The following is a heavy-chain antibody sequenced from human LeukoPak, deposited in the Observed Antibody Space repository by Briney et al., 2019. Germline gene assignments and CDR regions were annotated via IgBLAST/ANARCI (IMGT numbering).Heavy chain of an antibody. CDR1: GFTFSSYE. J-gene: IGHJ4*02. Sequence: GGSLRLSCAASGFTFSSYEMNWVRQAPGKGLGWISYISSSGTTIYYADSVKGRFTISRDNAKNSLYLQMNSLRAEDTAVYYCGTWYAADHWGQGTLVTASS. D-gene: IGHD6-13*01. CDR2: ISSSGTTI. CDR3: GTWYAADH. V-gene: IGHV3-48*03.